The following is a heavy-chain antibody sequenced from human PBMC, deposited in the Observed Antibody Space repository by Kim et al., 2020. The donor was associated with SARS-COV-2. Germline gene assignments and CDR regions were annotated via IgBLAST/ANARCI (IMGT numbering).Heavy chain of an antibody. Sequence: GGSLRLSCRTSGFTFSNYAMSWVRQPPGKGLEWVSSIRGSGGSTEDAHSVKGRFTISRDNSKNTLFLQMSSLRVEDTAIFYCAKYASGLFSDYFDYWGQGALVLVSS. CDR2: IRGSGGST. V-gene: IGHV3-23*01. D-gene: IGHD3-10*01. CDR1: GFTFSNYA. CDR3: AKYASGLFSDYFDY. J-gene: IGHJ4*02.